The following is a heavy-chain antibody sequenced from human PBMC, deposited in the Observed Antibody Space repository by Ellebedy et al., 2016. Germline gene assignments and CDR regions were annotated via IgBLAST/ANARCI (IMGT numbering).Heavy chain of an antibody. V-gene: IGHV3-74*01. J-gene: IGHJ3*01. Sequence: GESLKISCAASGFPFSSYWMHWVRQVPGEGPVWVSRINYDGSSTSSADSVTGRFTISRDNAKNSLYLQMNSLRPEDTAVYYCARDLRILALPAAILVNAFDAWGPGTMVTVSS. D-gene: IGHD2-2*01. CDR2: INYDGSST. CDR1: GFPFSSYW. CDR3: ARDLRILALPAAILVNAFDA.